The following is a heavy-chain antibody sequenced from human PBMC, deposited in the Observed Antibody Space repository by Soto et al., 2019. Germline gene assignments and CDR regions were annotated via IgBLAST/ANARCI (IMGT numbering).Heavy chain of an antibody. J-gene: IGHJ6*02. CDR2: IIPIFGTA. CDR3: ARAPLMLGTNNYYYGMDV. CDR1: GGTFSSYA. D-gene: IGHD7-27*01. Sequence: QVQLVQSGAEVKKPGSSVKVSCKASGGTFSSYAISWVRQAPGQGLEWMGGIIPIFGTANYAQKFQGRVTMTADESTSTAAMEQSSLGSEDTAVYYCARAPLMLGTNNYYYGMDVWGQGTTVTVSS. V-gene: IGHV1-69*12.